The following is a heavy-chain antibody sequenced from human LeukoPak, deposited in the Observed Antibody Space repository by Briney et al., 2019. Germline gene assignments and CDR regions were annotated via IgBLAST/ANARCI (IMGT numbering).Heavy chain of an antibody. CDR1: GYSISSGYY. J-gene: IGHJ3*02. Sequence: PSETLSLTCTVSGYSISSGYYWGWIRQPPGKGLEWIGSIYHSGSTYYNPSLKSRVTISVDTSKNQFSLKLSSVTAADTAVYYCARNPTSKTMSRDSFDIWGQGTFVTVSS. CDR3: ARNPTSKTMSRDSFDI. D-gene: IGHD3-10*02. V-gene: IGHV4-38-2*02. CDR2: IYHSGST.